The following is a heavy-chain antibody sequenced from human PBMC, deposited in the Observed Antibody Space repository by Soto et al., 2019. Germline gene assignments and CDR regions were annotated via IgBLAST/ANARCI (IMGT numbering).Heavy chain of an antibody. CDR1: GGTFSSYA. V-gene: IGHV1-69*13. J-gene: IGHJ4*02. CDR2: IIPIFGTA. Sequence: GASVKVSCKASGGTFSSYAISWVRQAPGQGLEWMGGIIPIFGTANYAQKFQGRVTITADESTSTAYMELSSLRSEDTAVYYCAKSREYYYGSGSYYNPLVFFDYWGQGTLVTVSS. D-gene: IGHD3-10*01. CDR3: AKSREYYYGSGSYYNPLVFFDY.